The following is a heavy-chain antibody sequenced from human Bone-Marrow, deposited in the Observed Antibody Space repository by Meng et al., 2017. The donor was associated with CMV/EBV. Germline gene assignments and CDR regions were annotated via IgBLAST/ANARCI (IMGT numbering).Heavy chain of an antibody. CDR2: MNPNSGNT. CDR1: GYTFTSYD. Sequence: ASVKVSCKASGYTFTSYDINWVRQATGQGLEWMGWMNPNSGNTGYAQKFQGRVTMTRNTSISTAYMELSSLRSEDTAVYYCARGRNQLLWVYYYYGMDVWGPGTTVNGSS. J-gene: IGHJ6*02. D-gene: IGHD2-2*01. CDR3: ARGRNQLLWVYYYYGMDV. V-gene: IGHV1-8*01.